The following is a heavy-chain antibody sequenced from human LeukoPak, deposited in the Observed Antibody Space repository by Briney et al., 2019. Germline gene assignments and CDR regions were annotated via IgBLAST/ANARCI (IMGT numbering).Heavy chain of an antibody. J-gene: IGHJ4*02. CDR3: ARVPVGATGVDY. CDR2: IYYSGST. CDR1: GGSISSYY. D-gene: IGHD1-26*01. Sequence: SSETLSLTCTVSGGSISSYYWSWIRQPPGKGLEWIGYIYYSGSTNYNPSLKSRVTISVDTSKNQFSLKLSSVTAADTAVYYCARVPVGATGVDYWGQGTLVTVSS. V-gene: IGHV4-59*01.